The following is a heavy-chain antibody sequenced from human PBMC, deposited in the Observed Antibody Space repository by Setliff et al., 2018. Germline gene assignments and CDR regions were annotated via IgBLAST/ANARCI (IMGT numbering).Heavy chain of an antibody. CDR1: GYTFTGYY. V-gene: IGHV1-2*06. J-gene: IGHJ4*02. D-gene: IGHD1-26*01. CDR2: INPNSGGT. Sequence: ASVTVSCKASGYTFTGYYMHWVRQAPGQGLEWMGRINPNSGGTNYAQKFQGRVTMTRDTSISTAYMELSRLRSDDTAVYYCARDPRSGSYKGFDYWGQGTLVTVSS. CDR3: ARDPRSGSYKGFDY.